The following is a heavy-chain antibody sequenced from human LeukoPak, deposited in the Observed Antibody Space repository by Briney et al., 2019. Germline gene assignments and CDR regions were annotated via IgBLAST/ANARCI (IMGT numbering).Heavy chain of an antibody. CDR2: IYYSGST. J-gene: IGHJ3*02. V-gene: IGHV4-59*08. Sequence: NSSETLSLTCTVAGYSISSGYYWNWIRQPPGKGPEWIGYIYYSGSTNYNPSLKSRVTISIDTSKNQFSLKLSSVTAADTAVYYCARHQWVPAFDIWGQGTMVTVSS. CDR3: ARHQWVPAFDI. D-gene: IGHD1-26*01. CDR1: GYSISSGYY.